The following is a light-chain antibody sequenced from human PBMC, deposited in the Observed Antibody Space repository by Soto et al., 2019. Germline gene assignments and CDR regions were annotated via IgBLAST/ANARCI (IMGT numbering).Light chain of an antibody. CDR2: RNN. CDR3: AAWDDSLSGPGV. CDR1: SSNIGSNY. J-gene: IGLJ3*02. V-gene: IGLV1-47*01. Sequence: QSVLTQPPSASGTPGQRVTISCSGSSSNIGSNYVYWYQQLPGTAPKLLIYRNNQQPSGVPDRFSGSKSGTSASLAISGLRSEVEADYYCAAWDDSLSGPGVFGGGTKLTVL.